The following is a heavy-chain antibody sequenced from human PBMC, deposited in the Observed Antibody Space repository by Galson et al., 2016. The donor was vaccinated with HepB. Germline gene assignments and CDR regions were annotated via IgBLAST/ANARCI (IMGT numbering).Heavy chain of an antibody. CDR2: NIPIFGAP. J-gene: IGHJ5*02. D-gene: IGHD4-23*01. CDR3: ARENYGGNWAHWFDP. V-gene: IGHV1-69*13. CDR1: GGTFSAYE. Sequence: SVKVSCKASGGTFSAYEITWVRQAPGQGLEWMGGNIPIFGAPNYAQNFRGRLTITADESTSTAYMELSSLRSDDTAVYYCARENYGGNWAHWFDPWGQGTLVTVSS.